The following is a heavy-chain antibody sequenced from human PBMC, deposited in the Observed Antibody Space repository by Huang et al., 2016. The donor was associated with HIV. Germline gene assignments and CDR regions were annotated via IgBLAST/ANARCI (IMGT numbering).Heavy chain of an antibody. CDR1: GGTFSSYA. Sequence: QVHLVQSGAEVKKPGSSVKVSCRASGGTFSSYAISWVRQAPGQGLEWMGGSIPVFDTVNYAQKFQGRVTISADESTTTAYIEVKSLRSDDTAIYYCARDLSHFSAVTATRDRGLDYWGQGTLVAVTS. D-gene: IGHD1-20*01. V-gene: IGHV1-69*01. J-gene: IGHJ4*02. CDR3: ARDLSHFSAVTATRDRGLDY. CDR2: SIPVFDTV.